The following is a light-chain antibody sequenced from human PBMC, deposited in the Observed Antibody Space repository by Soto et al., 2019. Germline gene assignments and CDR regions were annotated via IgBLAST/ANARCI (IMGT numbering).Light chain of an antibody. CDR3: SSFASTHTYV. CDR1: SSDVALYNH. Sequence: QSVLTQPASVSGSPGQSITISCTGTSSDVALYNHVSWYQQHPGKAPKLLIYEVNNRPSGVSHRFSGSKSGNTASLTISGLQAEDEADYYCSSFASTHTYVFGTGTKV. J-gene: IGLJ1*01. V-gene: IGLV2-14*01. CDR2: EVN.